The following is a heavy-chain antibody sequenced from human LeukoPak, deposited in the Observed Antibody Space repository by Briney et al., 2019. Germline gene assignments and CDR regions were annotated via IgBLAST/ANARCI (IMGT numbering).Heavy chain of an antibody. Sequence: SETLSLTCTVSGGSISSHYWSWIRQPPGKGLEWIGYIYYSGSTNYNPSLKSRVTISVDTSKNQFSLKLSSVTAADTAVYYCARVTAARPGGTFDPWGQGTLVTVSS. V-gene: IGHV4-59*11. CDR3: ARVTAARPGGTFDP. CDR2: IYYSGST. D-gene: IGHD6-6*01. CDR1: GGSISSHY. J-gene: IGHJ5*02.